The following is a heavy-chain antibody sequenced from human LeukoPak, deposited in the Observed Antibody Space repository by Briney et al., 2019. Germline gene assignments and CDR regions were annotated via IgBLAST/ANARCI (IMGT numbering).Heavy chain of an antibody. J-gene: IGHJ6*04. V-gene: IGHV4-61*01. CDR3: ARDRLTTVTRYYGMDV. CDR2: IYYSGST. Sequence: PSETLSLTCTVSGGSVSSSSYYWSWIRQPPGTGLEWIGYIYYSGSTNYNPSLKSRVTISVDTSKNQFSLKLSSVTAADTAMYYCARDRLTTVTRYYGMDVWGKGTTVTVSS. CDR1: GGSVSSSSYY. D-gene: IGHD4-17*01.